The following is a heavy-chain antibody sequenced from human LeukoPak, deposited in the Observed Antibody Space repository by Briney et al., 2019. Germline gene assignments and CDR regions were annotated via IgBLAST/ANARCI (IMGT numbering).Heavy chain of an antibody. J-gene: IGHJ4*02. CDR2: IYYSGST. V-gene: IGHV4-39*01. CDR3: AVYYYDSSGYFDY. Sequence: SETLSLTCTVSGGSISSSSYYWGWIRQPPGKGREWIGSIYYSGSTYYNPSLKSRVTISVDTSKNQFSLKLSSVTAADTAVYYCAVYYYDSSGYFDYWGQGTLVTVSS. D-gene: IGHD3-22*01. CDR1: GGSISSSSYY.